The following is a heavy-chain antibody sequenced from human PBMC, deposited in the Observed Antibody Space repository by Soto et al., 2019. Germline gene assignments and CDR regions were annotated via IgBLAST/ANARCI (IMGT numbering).Heavy chain of an antibody. D-gene: IGHD6-13*01. Sequence: EVQLVESGGGLVKPGGSLRLSCAASGFTFSSYSMNWVRQAPGKGLEWVSYISSSSSYIYYADSMKGRFTISRDNAKKSLYLKMNSLRAEDTAVYYCARDARPWAAAAGMFDYWGQGTLVTVSS. CDR2: ISSSSSYI. V-gene: IGHV3-21*01. CDR1: GFTFSSYS. CDR3: ARDARPWAAAAGMFDY. J-gene: IGHJ4*02.